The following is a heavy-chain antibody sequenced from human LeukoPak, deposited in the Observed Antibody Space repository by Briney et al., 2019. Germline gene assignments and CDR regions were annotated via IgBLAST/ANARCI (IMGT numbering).Heavy chain of an antibody. CDR2: MNHNSGNT. J-gene: IGHJ4*02. Sequence: ASVKVSCEASGYTFTSYDINWVRQATGQGLEWMGWMNHNSGNTGYAQKFQGRVTMTRNTSISTAYMELSSLRSEDTAVYYCARGLLPNDYGGNLIGYWGQGTLVTVSS. V-gene: IGHV1-8*01. CDR3: ARGLLPNDYGGNLIGY. CDR1: GYTFTSYD. D-gene: IGHD4-23*01.